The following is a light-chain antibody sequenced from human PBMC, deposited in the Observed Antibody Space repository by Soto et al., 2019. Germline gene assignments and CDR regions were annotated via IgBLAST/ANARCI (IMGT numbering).Light chain of an antibody. CDR2: CAS. V-gene: IGKV4-1*01. CDR3: QQYESTPPT. J-gene: IGKJ2*01. Sequence: DIVMTQSPDSLAVSLGERATINCKSSQSVLYSSNNKNYLAWYQQRPGQPPKLLIYCASTRESGVPDRFSGSASGTDFTLTSTSLQAEDVAVYYCQQYESTPPTFGQGTKLEIK. CDR1: QSVLYSSNNKNY.